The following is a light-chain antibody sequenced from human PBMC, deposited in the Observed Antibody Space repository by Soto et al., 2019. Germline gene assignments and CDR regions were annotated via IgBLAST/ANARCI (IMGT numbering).Light chain of an antibody. V-gene: IGKV1-33*01. CDR1: HDISNY. J-gene: IGKJ3*01. CDR2: DAS. CDR3: QHYDNPPFT. Sequence: DIQMTQSPSSLSASVGERVTITCQASHDISNYLNWYQHKPGKAPNLLIYDASHLETGVPSRFSGDGSGTDFTFPISSLQPEDVATYYCQHYDNPPFTFGPGTKVDI.